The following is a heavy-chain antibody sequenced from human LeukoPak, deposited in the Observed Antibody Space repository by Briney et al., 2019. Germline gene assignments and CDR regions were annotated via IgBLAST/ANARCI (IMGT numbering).Heavy chain of an antibody. CDR3: AQASSYTEAIRYNPSWFGP. V-gene: IGHV4-34*01. D-gene: IGHD3-10*01. CDR2: INDGGRT. CDR1: GGPFSGFF. J-gene: IGHJ5*02. Sequence: SETLSLTCANYGGPFSGFFWSWIRQPPGKGLEWIGEINDGGRTNYNPSLQSRVTISIDMSKNQFSLKLTSVTAADTAVYYCAQASSYTEAIRYNPSWFGPWGQGTLVTVSS.